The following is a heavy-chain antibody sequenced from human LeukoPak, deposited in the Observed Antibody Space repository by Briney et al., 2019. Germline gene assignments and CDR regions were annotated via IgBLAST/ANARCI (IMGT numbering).Heavy chain of an antibody. J-gene: IGHJ4*02. Sequence: GGSLRLSCAAFGFTFRTYAMTWVRQAPGKGLKWLSVVSGSGSSTYYADSVKGRFTISRDNSKNTLYLQMNSLRAEDTAIYYCAKGNPFDSWGQGTLVTVSS. D-gene: IGHD2/OR15-2a*01. CDR1: GFTFRTYA. V-gene: IGHV3-23*01. CDR3: AKGNPFDS. CDR2: VSGSGSST.